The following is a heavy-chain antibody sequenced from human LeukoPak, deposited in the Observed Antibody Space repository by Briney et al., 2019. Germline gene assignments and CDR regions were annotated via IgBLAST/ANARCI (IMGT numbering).Heavy chain of an antibody. J-gene: IGHJ2*01. CDR3: ARDKGPYWYFDL. CDR2: IYDSGSP. CDR1: AASVTSYY. Sequence: KPSETLSLTCTVSAASVTSYYWNWIRQPPGKGLEWIGNIYDSGSPDYNPSLKSRVTISVNTSKNHISLKLTSVTAADTAIYYCARDKGPYWYFDLWGRGTLVTVSS. V-gene: IGHV4-59*02.